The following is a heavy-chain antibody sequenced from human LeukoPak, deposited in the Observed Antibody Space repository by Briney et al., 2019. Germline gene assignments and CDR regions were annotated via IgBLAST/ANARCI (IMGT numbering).Heavy chain of an antibody. J-gene: IGHJ4*02. Sequence: ASVKVSCMASGYTFTSYAMHWVRQAPGQRLEWMGWINAGNGNTKYSQKFQGRVTITRDTSASTAYMELSSLRSEDTAVYYCARVGVRGVMIDYWGQGTLVTVSS. V-gene: IGHV1-3*01. CDR2: INAGNGNT. CDR3: ARVGVRGVMIDY. D-gene: IGHD3-10*01. CDR1: GYTFTSYA.